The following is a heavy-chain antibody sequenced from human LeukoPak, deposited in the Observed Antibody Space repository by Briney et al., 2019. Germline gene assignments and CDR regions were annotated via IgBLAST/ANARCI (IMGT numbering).Heavy chain of an antibody. J-gene: IGHJ4*02. CDR3: AKDNGAVAGTDDAFDY. Sequence: GGSLRLSCAASGFTFDDYAMHWVRQAPGKGLEWVSGISWNSGSIGYADSVKGRFTISRDNAKNSLYLQMNSLRAEGTALYYCAKDNGAVAGTDDAFDYWGQGTLVTVSS. CDR2: ISWNSGSI. V-gene: IGHV3-9*01. D-gene: IGHD6-19*01. CDR1: GFTFDDYA.